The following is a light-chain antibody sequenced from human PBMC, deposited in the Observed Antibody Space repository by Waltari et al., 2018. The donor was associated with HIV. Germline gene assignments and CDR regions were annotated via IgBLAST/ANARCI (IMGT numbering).Light chain of an antibody. CDR1: RTVLSESDNRNY. Sequence: DIVMTQSPESLTVSLVARATINCRASRTVLSESDNRNYLAWYQQKPVQSPNVLIYWASTRQSGVPNRFSASGSGTNFSLTISSLQAEDVALYYCQQYFTVRPTFGGGTKVEI. CDR2: WAS. J-gene: IGKJ4*01. CDR3: QQYFTVRPT. V-gene: IGKV4-1*01.